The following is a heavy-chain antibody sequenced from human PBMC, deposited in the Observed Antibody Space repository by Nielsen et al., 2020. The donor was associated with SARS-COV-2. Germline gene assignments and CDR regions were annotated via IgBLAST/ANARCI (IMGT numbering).Heavy chain of an antibody. Sequence: SETLSLTCAVSGDSISSSNWWRWVRQPPGEGLEWIGEIYHSGNTNYNPSLKSRVTISVDKSKNQFSLRLISVTAADTAVYYCARLLTNTGNYFRFDPGGQGTLVTVSS. D-gene: IGHD1-26*01. CDR1: GDSISSSNW. CDR3: ARLLTNTGNYFRFDP. V-gene: IGHV4-4*02. CDR2: IYHSGNT. J-gene: IGHJ5*02.